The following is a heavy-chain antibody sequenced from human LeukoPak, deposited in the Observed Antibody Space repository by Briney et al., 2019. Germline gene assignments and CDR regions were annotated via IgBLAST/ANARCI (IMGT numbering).Heavy chain of an antibody. CDR1: GFTFSSYA. CDR3: AKDHDFWSGITHFDY. V-gene: IGHV3-23*01. D-gene: IGHD3-3*01. J-gene: IGHJ4*02. Sequence: GGSLRLYCAASGFTFSSYAMSWVRQAPGKGLEWVSAISGSGGSTYYADSVKGRFTISRDNSKNTLYLQMNSLRAEDTAVYYCAKDHDFWSGITHFDYWGQGTLVTVSS. CDR2: ISGSGGST.